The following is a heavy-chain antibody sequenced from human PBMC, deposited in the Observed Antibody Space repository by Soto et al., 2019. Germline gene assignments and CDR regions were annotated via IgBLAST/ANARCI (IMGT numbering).Heavy chain of an antibody. CDR1: GGSISSGGYY. CDR3: ASDNGAYVQLDL. Sequence: QVQLQESGPGLVKPSQTLSLTCTVSGGSISSGGYYWSWIRQHPGKGLEWIGYIYYSGSTYYNPSLKSRGSISVDTSKNQFSLKLSSVNAADTAVYYCASDNGAYVQLDLWGRGTLVTVSS. CDR2: IYYSGST. J-gene: IGHJ2*01. V-gene: IGHV4-31*03. D-gene: IGHD4-17*01.